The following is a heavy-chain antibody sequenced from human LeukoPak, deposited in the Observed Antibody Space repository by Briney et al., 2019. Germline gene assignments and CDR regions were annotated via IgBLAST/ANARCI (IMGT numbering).Heavy chain of an antibody. CDR2: IHPTDGST. V-gene: IGHV1-46*01. Sequence: ASVKVSCKTSGYTFTTYYMHWVRQAPGQGLEWLGIIHPTDGSTSYTQKIQGRVTMTRDTATGTVYLELSSLRSEDTAAYWCAGANGGGLDYWGQGTLTTVSS. CDR1: GYTFTTYY. CDR3: AGANGGGLDY. D-gene: IGHD3-10*01. J-gene: IGHJ4*02.